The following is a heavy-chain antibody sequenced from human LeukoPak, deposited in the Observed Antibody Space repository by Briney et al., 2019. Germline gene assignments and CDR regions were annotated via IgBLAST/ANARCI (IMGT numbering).Heavy chain of an antibody. Sequence: SQTLSLTCTVSGGSISSGEYYWSWFRQPPGKGLEWIGYIYHSGSTYYNPSLKSRVTISVDTSKNQFSLKLSSVTAADTAVYYCARDRGYSYGPFDYWGQGTLVTVSS. J-gene: IGHJ4*02. V-gene: IGHV4-30-4*01. CDR2: IYHSGST. D-gene: IGHD5-18*01. CDR3: ARDRGYSYGPFDY. CDR1: GGSISSGEYY.